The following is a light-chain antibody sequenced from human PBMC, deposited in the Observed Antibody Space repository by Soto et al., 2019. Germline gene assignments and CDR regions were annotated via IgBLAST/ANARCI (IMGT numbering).Light chain of an antibody. CDR1: QSVRSN. CDR3: QQYNTWPPLT. V-gene: IGKV3-15*01. J-gene: IGKJ4*01. CDR2: GAS. Sequence: EIVMTQSPATLSVSPGEGVTLSCRASQSVRSNLAWYQQKPGHPPRLLIYGASTRATGIPVRFSGSGSGTEFTLTISSLQSEDSAVYYCQQYNTWPPLTFGGGTKVEIK.